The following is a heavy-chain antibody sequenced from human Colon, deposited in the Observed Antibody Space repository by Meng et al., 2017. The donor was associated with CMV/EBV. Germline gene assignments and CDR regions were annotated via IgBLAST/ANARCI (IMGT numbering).Heavy chain of an antibody. CDR3: ATSEYSNKFDY. J-gene: IGHJ4*02. Sequence: GESLKISCVDSGFITRSHWIHWVRQVPGKGLVWVSRINSDGSSTHYADFVKGRFTISRDNAKNTLHLQMNSLRAEDTAVYYCATSEYSNKFDYWGQGTVVTVSS. CDR1: GFITRSHW. V-gene: IGHV3-74*01. D-gene: IGHD2/OR15-2a*01. CDR2: INSDGSST.